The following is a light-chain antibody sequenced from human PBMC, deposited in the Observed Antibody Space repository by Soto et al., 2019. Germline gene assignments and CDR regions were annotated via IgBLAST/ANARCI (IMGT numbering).Light chain of an antibody. CDR2: GAS. Sequence: EIVLTQSPGTLSLSPGERATLSCWASQSVSTSYLAWYQQKPGQAPRLLIYGASSRATGIPDRFSGSGSGADFTLTISRLEPEDFAVYYCQQYGSVPLTFGGGTKVEIK. V-gene: IGKV3-20*01. J-gene: IGKJ4*01. CDR1: QSVSTSY. CDR3: QQYGSVPLT.